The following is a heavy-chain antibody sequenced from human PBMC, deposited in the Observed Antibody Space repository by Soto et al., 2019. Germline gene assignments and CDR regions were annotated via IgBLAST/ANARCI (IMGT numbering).Heavy chain of an antibody. J-gene: IGHJ6*02. D-gene: IGHD3-3*01. CDR1: GGSIISGGYC. CDR2: IYYSGST. V-gene: IGHV4-31*03. CDR3: ARLDYDLSFGHYGLDV. Sequence: SETLSLTCTVSGGSIISGGYCCIWIRQRPWKGLEWIGYIYYSGSTFYNPSLKSRVTISVDTSRNQFSLKLSSVAAADTAVYYCARLDYDLSFGHYGLDVWGPGTTVTVSS.